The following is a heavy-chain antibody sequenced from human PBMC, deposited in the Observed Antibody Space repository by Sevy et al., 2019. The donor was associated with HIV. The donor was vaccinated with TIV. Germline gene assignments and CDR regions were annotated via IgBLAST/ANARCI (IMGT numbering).Heavy chain of an antibody. Sequence: LAASETLSLTCAVYGGSFSGYYWSWIRQPPGKGLEWIGEINHSGSTNYNPSLKSRVTISVDTSKNQFSLKLSSVTAADTAVYYCAGGPLPPIGLIVVVPAASDAFDIWGQGTMVTVSS. J-gene: IGHJ3*02. V-gene: IGHV4-34*01. CDR1: GGSFSGYY. D-gene: IGHD2-2*01. CDR2: INHSGST. CDR3: AGGPLPPIGLIVVVPAASDAFDI.